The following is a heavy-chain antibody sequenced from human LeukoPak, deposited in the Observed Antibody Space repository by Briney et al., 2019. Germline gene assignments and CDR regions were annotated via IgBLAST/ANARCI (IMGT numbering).Heavy chain of an antibody. D-gene: IGHD6-19*01. CDR2: FFTGGST. CDR1: GGSIDSHY. Sequence: SETLSLTCTVSGGSIDSHYWSWNRQSAGKGLEWIGRFFTGGSTYYNPSLESRVTMSVDTSKNQFSLKLRSVTAADTAVYFCARGSGVAVGMDVWGQGATVIVSS. J-gene: IGHJ6*02. CDR3: ARGSGVAVGMDV. V-gene: IGHV4-4*07.